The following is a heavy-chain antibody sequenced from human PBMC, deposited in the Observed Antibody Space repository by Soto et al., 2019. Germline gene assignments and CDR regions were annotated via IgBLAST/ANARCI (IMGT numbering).Heavy chain of an antibody. Sequence: VQLLESGGGLVQPGGSLRLSCAASGFSFSDYAMSWVRQAPGKGLEWVSGVSGGGGVNNYADSVKGRFTISRDNSKNKVYLQMNGLRAEDTAIYYCAKGRCSGTSCYSDYWGQGTLVTVSS. CDR3: AKGRCSGTSCYSDY. CDR2: VSGGGGVN. V-gene: IGHV3-23*01. J-gene: IGHJ4*02. D-gene: IGHD2-15*01. CDR1: GFSFSDYA.